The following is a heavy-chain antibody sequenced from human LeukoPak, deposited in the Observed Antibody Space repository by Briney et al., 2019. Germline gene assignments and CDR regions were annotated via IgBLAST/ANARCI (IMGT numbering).Heavy chain of an antibody. J-gene: IGHJ6*04. CDR2: ISSSCSTI. D-gene: IGHD2-2*01. V-gene: IGHV3-48*03. Sequence: GGSLRLSCAASGFTFSSYEMNWVRQAPGKGLEGVSYISSSCSTIYYTDSVKGRFTISRDNAKNSLYLQMNSLTAEDTAVYYCARDLARCSSTSCYGYYYYGMDVWGKGTTVTVSS. CDR1: GFTFSSYE. CDR3: ARDLARCSSTSCYGYYYYGMDV.